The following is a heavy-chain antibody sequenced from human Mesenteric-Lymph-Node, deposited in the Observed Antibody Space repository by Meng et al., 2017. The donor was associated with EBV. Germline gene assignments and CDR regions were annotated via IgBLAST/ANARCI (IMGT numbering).Heavy chain of an antibody. CDR3: AHRRGAYSNFNWFDP. Sequence: QITLKESGPTLVKPTQTLTLTCTSSGFSLSTSGVGVGWIRQPPGKALEWLALIYWDDDKSYSPSLKNRLTITKDTSKNQVVLTMTNMDPVDTATYYCAHRRGAYSNFNWFDPWGQGTLVTVSS. D-gene: IGHD4-11*01. V-gene: IGHV2-5*02. CDR1: GFSLSTSGVG. J-gene: IGHJ5*02. CDR2: IYWDDDK.